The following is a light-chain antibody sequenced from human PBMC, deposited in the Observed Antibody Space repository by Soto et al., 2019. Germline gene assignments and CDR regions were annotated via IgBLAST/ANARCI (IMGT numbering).Light chain of an antibody. CDR2: DVS. CDR3: NSYTGSSTPYV. J-gene: IGLJ1*01. V-gene: IGLV2-14*03. Sequence: ALTQPASVSGSPGQSITISCTGTSSDVGSYNYVSWYQQHPGKAPKLMIYDVSNRPSGVSNRFSGSKSGNTAPLTISGLQAEDEADYYCNSYTGSSTPYVFGTGTKVTVL. CDR1: SSDVGSYNY.